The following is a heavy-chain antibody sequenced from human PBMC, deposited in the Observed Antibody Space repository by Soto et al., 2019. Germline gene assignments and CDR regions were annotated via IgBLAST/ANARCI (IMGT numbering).Heavy chain of an antibody. V-gene: IGHV3-13*01. CDR2: LGAGGDT. CDR3: ARGTMVRGTLDPGMSGPLDY. Sequence: EVQLVESGGGLVQPGGSLRLACAASGFTVSTYDMHWVRHVTGKGLEWVSTLGAGGDTYFPDSVKGRFTTSRENAKNSLYLQMNSLGAGDTAVYYCARGTMVRGTLDPGMSGPLDYWGQGTLVAVSS. J-gene: IGHJ4*02. D-gene: IGHD3-10*01. CDR1: GFTVSTYD.